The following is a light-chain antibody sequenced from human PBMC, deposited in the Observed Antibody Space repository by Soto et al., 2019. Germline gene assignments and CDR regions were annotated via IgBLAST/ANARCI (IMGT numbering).Light chain of an antibody. J-gene: IGKJ1*01. V-gene: IGKV1-5*03. CDR1: QSISSW. CDR3: QQYNSSPWT. Sequence: DIQMTQSPSTLSASVGDRVTITCRASQSISSWLAWYQQKPGKAPKLLIYQASSLESGVPPRFSGSGSGTEFTLTISSLQPDDFATYYCQQYNSSPWTFGQGTKVEIK. CDR2: QAS.